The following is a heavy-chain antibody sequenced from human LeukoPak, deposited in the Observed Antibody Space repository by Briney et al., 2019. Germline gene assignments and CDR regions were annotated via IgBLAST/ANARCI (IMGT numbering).Heavy chain of an antibody. J-gene: IGHJ4*02. V-gene: IGHV3-30-3*01. CDR2: ISYDGSNK. Sequence: GGSLRLSCAASGFTFSSYAMHWVRQAPGKGLEWVAVISYDGSNKYYADSVKGRFTISRDNSKNTLYLQMNSLRAEDTAVCYCARESNDILTGYYPVYWGQGTLVTVSS. D-gene: IGHD3-9*01. CDR3: ARESNDILTGYYPVY. CDR1: GFTFSSYA.